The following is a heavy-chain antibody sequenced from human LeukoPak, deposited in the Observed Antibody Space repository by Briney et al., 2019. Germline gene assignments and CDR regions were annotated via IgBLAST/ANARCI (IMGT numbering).Heavy chain of an antibody. J-gene: IGHJ4*02. CDR3: ARDRAYEPDC. D-gene: IGHD2-21*01. CDR1: GFTLSGYW. V-gene: IGHV3-74*01. Sequence: GGSLRLSCAASGFTLSGYWMHWVRQAPGEGLVWVSRIDPDGITTNYADSVKGRFTTSRDNARNTLYLQMNSLRAEDTAVYYCARDRAYEPDCWGQGTLVIVSS. CDR2: IDPDGITT.